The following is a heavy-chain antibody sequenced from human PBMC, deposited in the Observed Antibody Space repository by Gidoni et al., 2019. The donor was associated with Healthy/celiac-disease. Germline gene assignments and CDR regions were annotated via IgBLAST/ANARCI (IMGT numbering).Heavy chain of an antibody. Sequence: EVQLVESGGGLVQHGGCLRLSCSASGFTVRSNYMSWVRQAPGKGLEGVSVIYSGGSPYYADSVKGRFTISRDNSKNTLYLQMNSLRAEDTAVYYCARDTAMMDYWGQGTLVTVSS. D-gene: IGHD5-18*01. V-gene: IGHV3-66*01. J-gene: IGHJ4*02. CDR2: IYSGGSP. CDR3: ARDTAMMDY. CDR1: GFTVRSNY.